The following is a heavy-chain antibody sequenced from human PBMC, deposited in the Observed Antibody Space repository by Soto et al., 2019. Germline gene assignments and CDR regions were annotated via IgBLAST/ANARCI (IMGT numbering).Heavy chain of an antibody. V-gene: IGHV3-23*01. D-gene: IGHD3-10*01. CDR3: AKKKGSGSPYFDY. J-gene: IGHJ4*02. Sequence: EVQLLESGGGLVQPGGSLRLSCAASGFTFSSFAMSWVRQAPGKGLEWVSAITASGVTTYYADSVKGRFIISRDNSENTLYLQMNSLRVEDTAVYYCAKKKGSGSPYFDYWGQGTQVTVSS. CDR1: GFTFSSFA. CDR2: ITASGVTT.